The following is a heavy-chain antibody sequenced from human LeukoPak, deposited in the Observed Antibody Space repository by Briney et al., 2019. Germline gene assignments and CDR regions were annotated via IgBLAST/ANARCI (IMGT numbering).Heavy chain of an antibody. V-gene: IGHV3-11*05. CDR2: ISGVSRYT. D-gene: IGHD3-10*01. CDR1: AFTFSDYY. J-gene: IGHJ4*02. CDR3: AREYGSGSCFDF. Sequence: GGCLRLSCAASAFTFSDYYMSWIRQAPGKGLERVSYISGVSRYTNYADSVKGRFTISRDNAKNSLYLQMNSLRAEDTAVYYCAREYGSGSCFDFWGQGTLVTVSS.